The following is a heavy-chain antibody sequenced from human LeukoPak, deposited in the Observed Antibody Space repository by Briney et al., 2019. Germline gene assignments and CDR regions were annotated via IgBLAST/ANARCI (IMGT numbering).Heavy chain of an antibody. J-gene: IGHJ4*02. V-gene: IGHV1-2*02. CDR1: GYTFTGHY. D-gene: IGHD4-17*01. CDR2: ISPNSGGT. Sequence: ASVKVSCKASGYTFTGHYMHWVRQAPGQGREWMGWISPNSGGTNYAQKFQGRVTMTRDTSISTAYMELRRLRPDDTAVYYCARDRGYGDYALYYFDHWGQGTLVTVSS. CDR3: ARDRGYGDYALYYFDH.